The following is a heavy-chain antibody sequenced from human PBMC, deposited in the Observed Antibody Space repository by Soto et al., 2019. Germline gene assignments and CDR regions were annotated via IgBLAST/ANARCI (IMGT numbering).Heavy chain of an antibody. CDR2: IYYSGST. J-gene: IGHJ3*02. V-gene: IGHV4-31*03. CDR3: ARDPPYYHDSSGYYYPDAFDI. Sequence: SETLSLTCTVSGGSISSGGYYWSWIRQHPGKGLEWIGYIYYSGSTYYNPSLKSRVTISVDTSKNQFSLKLSSVTAADTAVYYCARDPPYYHDSSGYYYPDAFDIWGQGTMVTVSS. D-gene: IGHD3-22*01. CDR1: GGSISSGGYY.